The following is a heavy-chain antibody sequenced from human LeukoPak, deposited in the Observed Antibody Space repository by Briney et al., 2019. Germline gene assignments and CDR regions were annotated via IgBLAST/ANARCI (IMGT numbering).Heavy chain of an antibody. D-gene: IGHD6-19*01. V-gene: IGHV3-30*02. Sequence: TGGSLRLSCAASGFTFSSYGMHWVRQAPGKGLEGVAFIRYDGSNKYYGDSVKGRFTISRDNSKNTLYMQMNSLRAEDTAVYYCAKDPYRIAVAGTGPDYWGQGTLVTVSS. J-gene: IGHJ4*02. CDR3: AKDPYRIAVAGTGPDY. CDR1: GFTFSSYG. CDR2: IRYDGSNK.